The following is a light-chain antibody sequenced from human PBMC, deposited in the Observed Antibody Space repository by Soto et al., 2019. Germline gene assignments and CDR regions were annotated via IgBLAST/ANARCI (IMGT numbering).Light chain of an antibody. J-gene: IGKJ5*01. CDR1: KSVGSY. V-gene: IGKV3-11*01. CDR2: DAS. Sequence: ESVLTQSPATLSLSPGERATLSCRASKSVGSYLAWYRQKPGQAPRLLIYDASNRATGIPARFSGSGSGTDFTLTISSLEPEDFAVYYCQQRSNWPITFGQGTRLEIK. CDR3: QQRSNWPIT.